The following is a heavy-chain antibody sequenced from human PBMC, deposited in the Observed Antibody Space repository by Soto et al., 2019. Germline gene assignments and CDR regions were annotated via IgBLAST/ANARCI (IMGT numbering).Heavy chain of an antibody. J-gene: IGHJ4*02. Sequence: QVQLVESGGGVVQRGGSLRLSCAVSGFTFSNYIMHWVRQAPGKGLEWVAVISYDGTTKYYADSLKGRFTISRDNSKNTLFLQMNSLSPEDTAVYYCVHRSPYCDSSSCYEDWGQGTLVTISS. CDR3: VHRSPYCDSSSCYED. D-gene: IGHD2-2*01. CDR2: ISYDGTTK. CDR1: GFTFSNYI. V-gene: IGHV3-30-3*01.